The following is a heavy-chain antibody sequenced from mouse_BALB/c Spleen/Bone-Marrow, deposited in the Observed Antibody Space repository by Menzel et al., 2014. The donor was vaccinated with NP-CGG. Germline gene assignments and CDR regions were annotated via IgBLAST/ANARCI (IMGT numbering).Heavy chain of an antibody. CDR2: ISCYNGAT. Sequence: LVKTGASVKISCKASGYSFTGYYMHWVKQSHGKSLEWIGYISCYNGATSYNQKFKGKATFTVDTSSSTAYMQFNSLTSEGSAVYYCARKKYGIPYAMDYWGQGTSVTVSS. J-gene: IGHJ4*01. V-gene: IGHV1S34*01. CDR3: ARKKYGIPYAMDY. CDR1: GYSFTGYY. D-gene: IGHD2-10*02.